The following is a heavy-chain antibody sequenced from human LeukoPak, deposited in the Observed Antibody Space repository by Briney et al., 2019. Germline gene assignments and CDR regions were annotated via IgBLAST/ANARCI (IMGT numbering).Heavy chain of an antibody. D-gene: IGHD3-22*01. J-gene: IGHJ4*02. Sequence: PSETLSLTCTVSGSSISNYYWGWIRQAPGKGLEWIGSIYYSGSTNYNPSLKSRVTISVDTSKNQFSLKLSSVTAADTAVYYCARAPHYYDSSGYSPFDYWGQGTLVTVSS. CDR2: IYYSGST. CDR1: GSSISNYY. V-gene: IGHV4-59*01. CDR3: ARAPHYYDSSGYSPFDY.